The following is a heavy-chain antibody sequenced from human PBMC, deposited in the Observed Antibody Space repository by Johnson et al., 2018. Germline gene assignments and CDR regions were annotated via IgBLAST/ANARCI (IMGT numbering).Heavy chain of an antibody. CDR2: IGTAGDT. CDR1: GFTFSNYD. V-gene: IGHV3-13*01. Sequence: VQLVQSGGGLVQPGGSLRLSCAASGFTFSNYDMHWVRQATGKGLEWVSAIGTAGDTYYAGSVKGRFTISRENAKNSLFLQMNSLGVGDTALYYCVRDPVDVGLSGAFDIWGPGTTVTVSS. J-gene: IGHJ3*02. D-gene: IGHD3-16*02. CDR3: VRDPVDVGLSGAFDI.